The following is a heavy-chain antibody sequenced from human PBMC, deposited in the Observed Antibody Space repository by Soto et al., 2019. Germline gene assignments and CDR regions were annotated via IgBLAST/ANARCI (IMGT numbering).Heavy chain of an antibody. J-gene: IGHJ6*03. V-gene: IGHV3-48*01. D-gene: IGHD7-27*01. CDR3: ARDLSWGSNWYYYMAV. Sequence: EVQLVESGGGLVQPGGSLRLSCATSGFILSDCAMNWVRQAPGKGLEWVSYISSSSSVIYYADSVKGRFTVSRDNARNSLYLKMNSLRAEDTAVYYCARDLSWGSNWYYYMAVWGKGTTVTVSS. CDR2: ISSSSSVI. CDR1: GFILSDCA.